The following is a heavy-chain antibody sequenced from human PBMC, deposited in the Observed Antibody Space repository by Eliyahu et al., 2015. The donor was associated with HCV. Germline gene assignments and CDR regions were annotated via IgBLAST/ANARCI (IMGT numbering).Heavy chain of an antibody. D-gene: IGHD3-9*01. CDR2: VFYNGST. Sequence: HLQLQESGPGLLKPSETLSLTCXVXSVSITRSRYNWGWIRQPPGKGLEWIGNVFYNGSTYYNASLKSRVIISVDTSKNQFSLKLTSVTAADTAVYYCARSISNDYYEGFFDSWGQGSLVTVSS. J-gene: IGHJ4*02. CDR3: ARSISNDYYEGFFDS. V-gene: IGHV4-39*01. CDR1: SVSITRSRYN.